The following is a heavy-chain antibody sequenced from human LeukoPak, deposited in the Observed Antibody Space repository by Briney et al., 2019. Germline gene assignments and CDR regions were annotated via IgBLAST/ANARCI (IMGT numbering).Heavy chain of an antibody. D-gene: IGHD3-10*01. Sequence: ASVKVSCKASGYTFTSYDSNWVRQATGQGLEWMGWMNPNSGNTGYAQKFQGRVTMTRNTSISTAYMELSSLRSEDTAVYYCARGVGTMVRGVIIRGSPTQFDYWGQGTLVTVSS. J-gene: IGHJ4*02. V-gene: IGHV1-8*01. CDR3: ARGVGTMVRGVIIRGSPTQFDY. CDR1: GYTFTSYD. CDR2: MNPNSGNT.